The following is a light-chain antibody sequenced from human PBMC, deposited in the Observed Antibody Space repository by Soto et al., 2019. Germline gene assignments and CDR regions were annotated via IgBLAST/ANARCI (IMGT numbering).Light chain of an antibody. CDR3: QLYGSSMYT. CDR2: GGS. CDR1: QSVISTY. V-gene: IGKV3-20*01. Sequence: EIVLTQSPGTLSLSPGERATLSCRASQSVISTYLAWYQQKPGKAPRLLMYGGSGRATGIPDRFSGSGSGTDFTLTISRLEPEDFAVYYWQLYGSSMYTFGQGTKLEIK. J-gene: IGKJ2*01.